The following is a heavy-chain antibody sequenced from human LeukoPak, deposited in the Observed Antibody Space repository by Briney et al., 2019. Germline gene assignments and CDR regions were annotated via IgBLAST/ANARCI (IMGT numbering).Heavy chain of an antibody. CDR1: GFTFSSYA. Sequence: GGSLRLSCAASGFTFSSYAMSWVRQAPGKGLEYVSAISSNGGSTYYADSVKGRFTISRDNSKNTLYLQMSSLRAEDTAVYYCVKGMEDYDILTGVLDVWGQGTTVTVSS. D-gene: IGHD3-9*01. CDR3: VKGMEDYDILTGVLDV. CDR2: ISSNGGST. J-gene: IGHJ6*02. V-gene: IGHV3-64D*06.